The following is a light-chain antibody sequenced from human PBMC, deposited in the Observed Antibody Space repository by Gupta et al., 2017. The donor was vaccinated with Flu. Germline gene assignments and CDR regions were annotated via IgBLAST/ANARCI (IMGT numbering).Light chain of an antibody. CDR3: KQALQSPRT. J-gene: IGKJ3*01. V-gene: IGKV2-28*01. CDR1: QSLRESNGYNY. Sequence: EIVMTQSPLSLPVTPGEPASISCRSSQSLRESNGYNYLDWYLQKPGQPPHLLIYLGSNRASGVPDRFSGSGSGTDFTLKISRGEAEDVGVYYCKQALQSPRTFGHGTKVDIK. CDR2: LGS.